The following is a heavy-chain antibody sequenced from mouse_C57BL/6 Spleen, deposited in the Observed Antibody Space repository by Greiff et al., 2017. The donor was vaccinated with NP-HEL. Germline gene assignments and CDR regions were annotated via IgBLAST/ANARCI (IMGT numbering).Heavy chain of an antibody. CDR1: GFTFTDYY. CDR2: IRNKANGYTT. J-gene: IGHJ4*01. CDR3: GRYGDYYAMDY. V-gene: IGHV7-3*01. Sequence: EVKLMESGGGLVQPGGSLSLSCAASGFTFTDYYMSWVRQPPGKALEWLGFIRNKANGYTTEHSASVKGRFTISSDNSQSILYLQMNALRDEDSATYYGGRYGDYYAMDYWGQGTSVTVSS.